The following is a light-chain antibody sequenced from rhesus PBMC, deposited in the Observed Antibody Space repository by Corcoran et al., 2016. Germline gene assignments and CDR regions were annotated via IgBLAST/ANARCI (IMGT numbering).Light chain of an antibody. CDR2: DDS. CDR3: QVWDSSSDHYI. J-gene: IGLJ1*01. V-gene: IGLV3-40*01. Sequence: SYELTQPPSVSVSPGQTARITCGGDNIGSKNVQWYQQKPAPAPVLVIYDDSERPSGIPERFSGSNSGNTATLTISGVEAGDEADDYCQVWDSSSDHYIFGAGTRLTVL. CDR1: NIGSKN.